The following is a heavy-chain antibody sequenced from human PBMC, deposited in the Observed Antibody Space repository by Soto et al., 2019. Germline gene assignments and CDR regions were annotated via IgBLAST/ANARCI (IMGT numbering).Heavy chain of an antibody. CDR2: IYWDDDK. CDR3: AHSIPPRVLDY. Sequence: QITLKEPGPTLVKPTQTLTLTCTFSGFSLTTSGVGVGWIRQPPGKALEWLALIYWDDDKRYSPSLESRLTITKDTSKNQVVLTMTDMDPVDTATYYCAHSIPPRVLDYWGQGTLVTVSS. D-gene: IGHD1-1*01. CDR1: GFSLTTSGVG. J-gene: IGHJ4*02. V-gene: IGHV2-5*02.